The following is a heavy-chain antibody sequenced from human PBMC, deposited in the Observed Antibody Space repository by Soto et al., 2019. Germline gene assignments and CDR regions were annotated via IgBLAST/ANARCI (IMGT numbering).Heavy chain of an antibody. CDR1: GGTFSSYA. Sequence: QVQLVQSGAEVKKPGSSVKVSCKASGGTFSSYASSWVRQAPGQGLEWMGGIIPISGTANYAQKFQGRVTSTADESTSTVYMELSSLRSEDTAVYFCSRSQGSSTSLEIYYYYYYGMDVWGQGTTVTVSS. J-gene: IGHJ6*02. CDR2: IIPISGTA. V-gene: IGHV1-69*01. CDR3: SRSQGSSTSLEIYYYYYYGMDV. D-gene: IGHD2-2*01.